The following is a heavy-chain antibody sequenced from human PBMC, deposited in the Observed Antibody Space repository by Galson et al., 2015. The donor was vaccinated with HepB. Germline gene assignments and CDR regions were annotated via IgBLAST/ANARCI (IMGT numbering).Heavy chain of an antibody. CDR2: ISGSGGST. CDR1: GFTFSSYV. V-gene: IGHV3-23*01. Sequence: SLRLSCAASGFTFSSYVMSWVRQAPGKGLEWVSAISGSGGSTYYADSVKGRFTISRDNSKNTLYLQMNSLRAEDTAVYYCAKDMVESGYCSSTSCPNYFDYWGQGTLVTVSS. J-gene: IGHJ4*02. CDR3: AKDMVESGYCSSTSCPNYFDY. D-gene: IGHD2-2*01.